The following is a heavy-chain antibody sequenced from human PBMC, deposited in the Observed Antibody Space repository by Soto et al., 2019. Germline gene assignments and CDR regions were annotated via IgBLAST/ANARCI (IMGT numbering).Heavy chain of an antibody. V-gene: IGHV1-69*01. CDR3: AREGAYCGGDCWTDY. D-gene: IGHD2-21*02. CDR1: GGTFSSYA. Sequence: QVPLVQSGAEVKKPGSSVKVSCKASGGTFSSYAISWVRQAPGQGLEWMGGIIPIFGTANYAQKFQGRVTITADESTSTAYMELSSLRSEDTAVYYCAREGAYCGGDCWTDYWGQGTLVTVSS. CDR2: IIPIFGTA. J-gene: IGHJ4*02.